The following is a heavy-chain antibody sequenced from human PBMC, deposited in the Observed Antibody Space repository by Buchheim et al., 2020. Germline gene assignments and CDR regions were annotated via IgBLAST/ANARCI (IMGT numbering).Heavy chain of an antibody. D-gene: IGHD5-18*01. V-gene: IGHV3-23*01. CDR2: TSYSGGSI. CDR1: GFTFSSYG. CDR3: AKSSGGYSYGPFDY. Sequence: EVQLLESGGGLVQPGGSLRLSCAASGFTFSSYGMSWVRQAPGKGLEWVSATSYSGGSIYYAHSVKGRVTLSRDNSKNTLYLQMNSLRSEDTAVYYCAKSSGGYSYGPFDYWGQG. J-gene: IGHJ4*02.